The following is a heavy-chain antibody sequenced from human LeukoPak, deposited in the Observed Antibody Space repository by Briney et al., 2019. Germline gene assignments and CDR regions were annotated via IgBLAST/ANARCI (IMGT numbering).Heavy chain of an antibody. CDR3: ATDSLDRGYYFDY. CDR1: GYTFTSYA. CDR2: INAGNGNT. J-gene: IGHJ4*02. V-gene: IGHV1-3*01. Sequence: ASVKVSCKASGYTFTSYAMHWVRQAPGQRLEWMGWINAGNGNTKYSQKFQGRVTMTEDTSTDTAYMELSSLRSEDTAVYYCATDSLDRGYYFDYWGQGTLVTVSS. D-gene: IGHD3-10*01.